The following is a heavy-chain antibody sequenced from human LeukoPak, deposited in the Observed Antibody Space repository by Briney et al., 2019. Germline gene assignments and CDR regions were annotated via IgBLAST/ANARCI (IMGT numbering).Heavy chain of an antibody. CDR1: GGSISSGDYN. CDR2: IYYSGST. D-gene: IGHD3-22*01. V-gene: IGHV4-30-4*08. Sequence: PSQTLSLTCTVSGGSISSGDYNWSWIRQPPGKGLEWIGYIYYSGSTYYNPSLKSRVTISVDTSKNQFSLKLSSVTAADTAVYYCAREPRDYYDSSGYYLGAFDIWGQGTMVTVSS. J-gene: IGHJ3*02. CDR3: AREPRDYYDSSGYYLGAFDI.